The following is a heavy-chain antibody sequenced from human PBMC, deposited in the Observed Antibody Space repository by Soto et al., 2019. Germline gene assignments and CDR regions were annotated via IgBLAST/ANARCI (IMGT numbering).Heavy chain of an antibody. CDR3: AKGTATELYYYYYMDV. CDR2: ISGSGGST. D-gene: IGHD6-25*01. Sequence: PGGSLRLSCAASGFTFSSYAMSWVRQAPGKGLEWVSAISGSGGSTYYADSVKGRFTISRDNSKNTLYLQMNSLRAEDTAVYYCAKGTATELYYYYYMDVWGKGTTVTVS. J-gene: IGHJ6*03. CDR1: GFTFSSYA. V-gene: IGHV3-23*01.